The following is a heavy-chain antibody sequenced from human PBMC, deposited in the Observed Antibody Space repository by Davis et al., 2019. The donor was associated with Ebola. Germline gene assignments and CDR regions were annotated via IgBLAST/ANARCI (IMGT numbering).Heavy chain of an antibody. D-gene: IGHD3-10*01. Sequence: SETLSLTCAVSGGSISSGGYSWSWIRQPPGKGLEWIGYIYHSGSTYYNPSLKSRVTIPVDRSKNQFSLKLSSVTAADTAVYYCARAPMVRGVIGEYYFDYWGQGTLVTVSS. CDR3: ARAPMVRGVIGEYYFDY. V-gene: IGHV4-30-2*01. J-gene: IGHJ4*02. CDR1: GGSISSGGYS. CDR2: IYHSGST.